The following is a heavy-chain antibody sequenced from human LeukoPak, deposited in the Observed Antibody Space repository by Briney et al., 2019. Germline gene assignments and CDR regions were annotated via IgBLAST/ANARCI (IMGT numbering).Heavy chain of an antibody. CDR2: ISSGTSYI. D-gene: IGHD6-19*01. V-gene: IGHV3-21*04. Sequence: GSLRLSCAASGFTFNTYTMNWVRQAPGKGLEWVSSISSGTSYIYYADSVKGRFTISRDNSENTLYLQMNSLRAEDTALYYCSNGRTSSGTLQHDYWGQGTLVTVSS. CDR1: GFTFNTYT. J-gene: IGHJ4*02. CDR3: SNGRTSSGTLQHDY.